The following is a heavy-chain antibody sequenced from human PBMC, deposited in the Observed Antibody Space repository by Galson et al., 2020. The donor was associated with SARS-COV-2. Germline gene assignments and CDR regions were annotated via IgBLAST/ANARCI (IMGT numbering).Heavy chain of an antibody. D-gene: IGHD2-15*01. J-gene: IGHJ4*02. Sequence: SETLSLTCAVYGGYFSGYYWSWIRQPPGKGQEWIGEINHSGSTNYNPSLKSRVTIPVDTSKNQFSLKLSSVTAADTAVYYCARRPRQSHLGYCSGGSCSTVPPFDYWGQGTLVTVSS. CDR2: INHSGST. V-gene: IGHV4-34*01. CDR1: GGYFSGYY. CDR3: ARRPRQSHLGYCSGGSCSTVPPFDY.